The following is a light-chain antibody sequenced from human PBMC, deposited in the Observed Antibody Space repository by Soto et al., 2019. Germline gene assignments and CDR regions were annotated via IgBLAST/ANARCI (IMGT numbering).Light chain of an antibody. Sequence: EIVMTQSPATLSVSPGERATLSCRASQSVSSNLAWYQQKPGQAPRLLIYDASNRVPGVPDRFSASGSGTEFTLTISSLQPDDFATYYCQHYNSYSEAFGQGTKVDIK. CDR2: DAS. V-gene: IGKV3D-15*01. CDR3: QHYNSYSEA. CDR1: QSVSSN. J-gene: IGKJ1*01.